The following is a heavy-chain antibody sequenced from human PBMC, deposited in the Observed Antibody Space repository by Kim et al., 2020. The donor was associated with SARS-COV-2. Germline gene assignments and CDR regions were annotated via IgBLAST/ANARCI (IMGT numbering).Heavy chain of an antibody. V-gene: IGHV4-59*13. D-gene: IGHD2-2*01. CDR3: ARAHSYCSSTSCVVGPFDP. Sequence: SETLSLTCTVSGGSISSYYWSWIRQPPGKGLEWIGYIHYSGSTNYNPSLKSRVTISVDTSKNQFSLKLSSVTAADTAVYYCARAHSYCSSTSCVVGPFDPWGQGTLVTVSS. J-gene: IGHJ5*02. CDR1: GGSISSYY. CDR2: IHYSGST.